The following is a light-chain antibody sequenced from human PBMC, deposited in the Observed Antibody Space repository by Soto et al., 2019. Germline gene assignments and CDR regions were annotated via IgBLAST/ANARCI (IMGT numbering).Light chain of an antibody. CDR2: GAS. CDR3: QQYYDFPPLI. V-gene: IGKV3-15*01. J-gene: IGKJ4*01. Sequence: EIVMTQSPATLSVSPGERATLSCRASRNINRKLAWYRQKPGQAPRLLIPGASTRATGIPARFSGSGSGTEFTLTHSSLQSEDFAVYYCQQYYDFPPLIFGGGTKVEIK. CDR1: RNINRK.